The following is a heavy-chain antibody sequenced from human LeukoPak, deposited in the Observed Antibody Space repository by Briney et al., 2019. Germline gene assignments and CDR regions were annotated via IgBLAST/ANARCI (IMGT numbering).Heavy chain of an antibody. J-gene: IGHJ4*02. CDR3: AHPITMVRGVIPPFDY. V-gene: IGHV2-5*01. D-gene: IGHD3-10*01. CDR2: IYWNDDK. Sequence: SGPTLVNPTQTLTLTYTFSGFSLSTSGVGVGWIRQPPGKALECLALIYWNDDKRYSPSLKSRLTITKDTSKHQVVLTMTNMDPVDTATYYCAHPITMVRGVIPPFDYWGQGTLVTVSS. CDR1: GFSLSTSGVG.